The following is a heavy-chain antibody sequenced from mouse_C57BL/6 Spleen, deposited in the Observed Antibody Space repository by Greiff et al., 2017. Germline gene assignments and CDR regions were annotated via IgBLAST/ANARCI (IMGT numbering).Heavy chain of an antibody. D-gene: IGHD2-1*01. CDR1: GFNIKDDY. CDR2: IDPENGDT. CDR3: TTNGNPFAY. J-gene: IGHJ3*01. Sequence: EVKLVESGAELVRPGASVKLSCTASGFNIKDDYMHWVKQRPEQGLEWIGWIDPENGDTEYASKFQGKATITADTSSNTAYLQLSSLTSEDTAVYYCTTNGNPFAYWGQGTLVTVSA. V-gene: IGHV14-4*01.